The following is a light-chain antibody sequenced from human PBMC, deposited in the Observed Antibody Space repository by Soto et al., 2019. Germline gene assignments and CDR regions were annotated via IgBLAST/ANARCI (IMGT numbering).Light chain of an antibody. CDR2: GAS. CDR3: QQYGSSGT. J-gene: IGKJ1*01. Sequence: EIVLTQSPATLSLPPGERATLSCRASQNVRSNLAWYQQKPGQAPRLLIYGASNRATGIPDRFSGSGSGTDFTLTISRLEPEDFAVYYCQQYGSSGTFGQGTKVDIK. V-gene: IGKV3-20*01. CDR1: QNVRSN.